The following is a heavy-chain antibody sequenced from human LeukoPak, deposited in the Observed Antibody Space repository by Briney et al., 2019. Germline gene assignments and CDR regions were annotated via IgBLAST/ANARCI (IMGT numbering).Heavy chain of an antibody. J-gene: IGHJ4*02. D-gene: IGHD4-11*01. V-gene: IGHV4-59*01. CDR2: IYHNGNT. Sequence: SETLSLTCTVTGGSMRSYYWTWIRQPPGKGLEWLGYIYHNGNTNYNPSLNSRVTISVDTSKKQFSLKLDSVSAADAAVYYCARVGLTTVTMDYWGQGTLVTVSS. CDR3: ARVGLTTVTMDY. CDR1: GGSMRSYY.